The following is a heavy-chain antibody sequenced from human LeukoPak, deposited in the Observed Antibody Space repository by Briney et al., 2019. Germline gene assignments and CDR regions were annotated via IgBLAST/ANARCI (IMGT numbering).Heavy chain of an antibody. V-gene: IGHV4-61*01. CDR3: ARGVLLRSFDN. CDR1: GGSVSSGSYY. CDR2: IYYSGST. J-gene: IGHJ4*02. Sequence: PSETLSLTCTVSGGSVSSGSYYWSWIRQPPGKGLEWIGYIYYSGSTNYNPSLKSRVTISVDTSKNQFSLKLSSVTAADTAVYYCARGVLLRSFDNWGQGTLVTVSS. D-gene: IGHD3-10*02.